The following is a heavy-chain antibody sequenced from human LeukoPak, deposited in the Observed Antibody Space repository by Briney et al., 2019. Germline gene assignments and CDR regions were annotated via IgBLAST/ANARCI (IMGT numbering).Heavy chain of an antibody. J-gene: IGHJ4*02. D-gene: IGHD4-17*01. CDR1: GFTFSSYA. Sequence: GGSLRLSCAASGFTFSSYAMHWVRQAPGKGLEWVAVISYDGSNKYYADSVKGRFTISRDNAKNSLYLQMNSLRAEDTAVYYCARSFKLDDYGDPIFDYWGQGTLVTVSS. CDR2: ISYDGSNK. V-gene: IGHV3-30-3*01. CDR3: ARSFKLDDYGDPIFDY.